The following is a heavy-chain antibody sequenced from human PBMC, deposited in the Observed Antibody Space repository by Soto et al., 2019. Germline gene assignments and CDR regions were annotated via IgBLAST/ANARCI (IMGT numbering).Heavy chain of an antibody. CDR1: GGSFSGYY. J-gene: IGHJ6*02. Sequence: SETLSLTCAVYGGSFSGYYWSWIRQPPGKGLEWIGEINHSGSTNYNPSLKSRVTISVDTSKNQFSLKLSSVTAADTAVYYCARGEGGTLVRGVIVGMDVWGQGTTVTVSS. CDR3: ARGEGGTLVRGVIVGMDV. V-gene: IGHV4-34*01. D-gene: IGHD3-10*01. CDR2: INHSGST.